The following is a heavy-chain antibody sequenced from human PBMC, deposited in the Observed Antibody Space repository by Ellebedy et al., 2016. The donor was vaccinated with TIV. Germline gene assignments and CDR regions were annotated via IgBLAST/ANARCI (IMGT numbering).Heavy chain of an antibody. Sequence: GESLKTSCAASGFTFSDYYMSWIRQAPGKGLEWVSYISSSGSTIYYADSVKGRFTISRDNAKNSLYLQMNSLRAEDTAVYYCARAPGGKGIWFDPWGQGTLVTVSS. J-gene: IGHJ5*02. D-gene: IGHD3-16*01. CDR3: ARAPGGKGIWFDP. CDR1: GFTFSDYY. V-gene: IGHV3-11*01. CDR2: ISSSGSTI.